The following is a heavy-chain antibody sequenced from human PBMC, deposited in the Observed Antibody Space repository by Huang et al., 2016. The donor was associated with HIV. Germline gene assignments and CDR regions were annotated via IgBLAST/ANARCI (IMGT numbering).Heavy chain of an antibody. V-gene: IGHV1-2*02. CDR2: INTNSGGT. D-gene: IGHD6-13*01. CDR1: GYTFTGYY. J-gene: IGHJ5*02. Sequence: QVQLVQSGAEVKKPGASVKVSCKASGYTFTGYYMHWVRQAPGQGLEWMGWINTNSGGTNNAQKFQGRGTMTRDTSISTAYMELSRLRSDDTAVYYCARGTGSSWYIGWFDPWGQGTLVTVSS. CDR3: ARGTGSSWYIGWFDP.